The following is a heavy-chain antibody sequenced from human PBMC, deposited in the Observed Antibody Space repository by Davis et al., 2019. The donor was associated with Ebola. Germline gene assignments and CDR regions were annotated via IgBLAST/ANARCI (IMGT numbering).Heavy chain of an antibody. V-gene: IGHV3-23*01. Sequence: GGSLRLSCATSGFTFNNYAMTWVRQAQGKGLEWVSVVKSDSETYYAGSVKGRFSTSRDNSKNTLHLQMNGLRAEDTAVYYCAAEGRSSRPGYWGQGTLVTVSS. D-gene: IGHD3-10*01. CDR3: AAEGRSSRPGY. CDR1: GFTFNNYA. J-gene: IGHJ4*02. CDR2: VKSDSET.